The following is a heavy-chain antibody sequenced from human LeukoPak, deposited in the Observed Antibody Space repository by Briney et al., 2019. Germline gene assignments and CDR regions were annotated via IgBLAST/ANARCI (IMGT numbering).Heavy chain of an antibody. CDR2: TYYRSKWYN. V-gene: IGHV6-1*01. D-gene: IGHD3-10*01. J-gene: IGHJ3*02. CDR3: ASSRFGEPYRPYKAAFDI. CDR1: RDSVSSNSAA. Sequence: SQTLSLTCAISRDSVSSNSAACNWIRQSPSRGLEWLGRTYYRSKWYNDYAVSVKSRITINPDTSKNQFSLQLNSVTPEDTAVYYCASSRFGEPYRPYKAAFDIWGQGTMVTVSS.